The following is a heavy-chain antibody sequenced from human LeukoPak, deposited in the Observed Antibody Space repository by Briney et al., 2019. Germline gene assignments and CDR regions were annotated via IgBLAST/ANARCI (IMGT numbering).Heavy chain of an antibody. Sequence: GGSLRLSCEGSGFTFEDFAMHWVRQIPGKGPEWVSGITWNSRKIDYADSVKGRFTISRDNAKKSVYLQMNSLRPGDTAVYYCAKTNDGSGFLYDAYDIWGQGTKDSVSS. D-gene: IGHD3-22*01. CDR3: AKTNDGSGFLYDAYDI. CDR1: GFTFEDFA. CDR2: ITWNSRKI. J-gene: IGHJ3*02. V-gene: IGHV3-9*01.